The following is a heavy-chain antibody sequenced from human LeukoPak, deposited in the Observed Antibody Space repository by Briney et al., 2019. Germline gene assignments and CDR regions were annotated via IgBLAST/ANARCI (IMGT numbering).Heavy chain of an antibody. D-gene: IGHD3-10*01. J-gene: IGHJ6*02. CDR2: IKQDGSEK. V-gene: IGHV3-7*01. CDR3: ARARGSKSMDV. CDR1: GFIFSSYW. Sequence: PGGSLRLSCAASGFIFSSYWMNWVRQAPGKGLECVANIKQDGSEKYYVDSVRGRFTISRDNAKNSLYLQMNSLRAEDTAVYYCARARGSKSMDVWGQGTTVTVSS.